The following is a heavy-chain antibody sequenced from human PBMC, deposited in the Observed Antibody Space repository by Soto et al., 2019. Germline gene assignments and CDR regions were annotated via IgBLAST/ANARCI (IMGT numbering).Heavy chain of an antibody. D-gene: IGHD3-10*01. CDR3: AKDMGPRVVRGNYYYGMDV. CDR2: ISWDGGST. V-gene: IGHV3-43D*04. Sequence: EVQLVESGGVVVQPGGSLRLSCAASGFTFDDYAMHWVRQAPGKGLEWVSLISWDGGSTYYADSVKGRFTISRDNSKNSLYLQMNSLRAEDTALYYCAKDMGPRVVRGNYYYGMDVWGQGTTVTVSS. CDR1: GFTFDDYA. J-gene: IGHJ6*02.